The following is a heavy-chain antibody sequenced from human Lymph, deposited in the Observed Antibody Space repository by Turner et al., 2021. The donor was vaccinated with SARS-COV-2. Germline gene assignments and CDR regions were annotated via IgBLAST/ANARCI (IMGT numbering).Heavy chain of an antibody. V-gene: IGHV3-9*01. Sequence: EVQLLESGGGLVQPGRSRRLSCAASGFTFDDYAMHWVRQAPGKGLEWVSGINRSGGSIAYADAVKGRFTISRDNPKNSLYLQMNRLRAEDTDIYYCAKELAGTYYSSFDYWGQGTLVTVSS. CDR3: AKELAGTYYSSFDY. CDR1: GFTFDDYA. CDR2: INRSGGSI. J-gene: IGHJ4*02. D-gene: IGHD1-26*01.